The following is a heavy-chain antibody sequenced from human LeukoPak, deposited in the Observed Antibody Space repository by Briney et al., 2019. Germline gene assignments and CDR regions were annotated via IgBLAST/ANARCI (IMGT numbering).Heavy chain of an antibody. CDR1: GGSISSYC. CDR3: ARVLRWFGDSKYNWFDP. V-gene: IGHV4-34*01. D-gene: IGHD3-10*01. CDR2: INHSGST. J-gene: IGHJ5*02. Sequence: SETLSLTCTVSGGSISSYCWSWIRQPPGKGLEWIGEINHSGSTNYNPSLKSRVTISVDTSKNQFSLKLSSVTAADTAVYYCARVLRWFGDSKYNWFDPWGQGTLVTVSS.